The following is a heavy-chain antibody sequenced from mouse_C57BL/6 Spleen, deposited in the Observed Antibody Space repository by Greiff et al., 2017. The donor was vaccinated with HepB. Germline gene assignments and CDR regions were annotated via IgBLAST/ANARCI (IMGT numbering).Heavy chain of an antibody. CDR3: AREGPIWYFDV. Sequence: VQLQQSGPELVKPGASVKISCKASGYAFSSSWMNWVKQRPGKGLEWIGRIYPGDGDTNYNGKFKGKATLTVDTSSSTAYMQLSSLTSEDSAVYYCAREGPIWYFDVWGTGTTVTVSS. CDR1: GYAFSSSW. V-gene: IGHV1-82*01. J-gene: IGHJ1*03. D-gene: IGHD3-3*01. CDR2: IYPGDGDT.